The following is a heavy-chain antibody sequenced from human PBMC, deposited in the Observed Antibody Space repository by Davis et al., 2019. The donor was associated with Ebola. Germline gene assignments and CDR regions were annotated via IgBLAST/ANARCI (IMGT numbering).Heavy chain of an antibody. Sequence: AASVKVSCKASRGTFSSYAISWVRQAPGQGLEWMGRIIPILGIANYAQKFQGRVTITADKSTSTAYMELSSLRSEDTAVYYCARDNGNRWLQLGGFDYWGQGTLVTVSS. CDR2: IIPILGIA. CDR1: RGTFSSYA. CDR3: ARDNGNRWLQLGGFDY. J-gene: IGHJ4*02. V-gene: IGHV1-69*04. D-gene: IGHD5-24*01.